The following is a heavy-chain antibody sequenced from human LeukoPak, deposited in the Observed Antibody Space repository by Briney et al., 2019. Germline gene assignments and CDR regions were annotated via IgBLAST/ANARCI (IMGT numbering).Heavy chain of an antibody. CDR1: GYTFTSYD. J-gene: IGHJ3*02. CDR2: MNPNSGNT. V-gene: IGHV1-8*01. Sequence: ASVKVSCKASGYTFTSYDINWVRQATGQGLEWMGWMNPNSGNTGYAQKFQGRVTMTRNTSISTAYMELSSLRSEGTAVYYCARVKDGYNPSAFDIWGQGTMVTVSS. D-gene: IGHD5-24*01. CDR3: ARVKDGYNPSAFDI.